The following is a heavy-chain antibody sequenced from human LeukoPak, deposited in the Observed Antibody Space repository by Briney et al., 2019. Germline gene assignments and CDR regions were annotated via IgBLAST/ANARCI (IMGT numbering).Heavy chain of an antibody. Sequence: PSETLSLTCTISGDSISSSSYYWSWIRQPPGKGLEWIGYTYYSGSTYYNPSLKSRVTISLDTSKNQFSLKLSSVTAADTAVYYCVRTEVSSGSEDYWGQGTLVTVSS. CDR3: VRTEVSSGSEDY. CDR2: TYYSGST. J-gene: IGHJ4*02. CDR1: GDSISSSSYY. V-gene: IGHV4-30-4*08. D-gene: IGHD6-19*01.